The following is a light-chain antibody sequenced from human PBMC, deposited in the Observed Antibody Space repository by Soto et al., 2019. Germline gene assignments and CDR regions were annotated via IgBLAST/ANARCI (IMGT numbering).Light chain of an antibody. CDR3: CSYAGTSGYV. Sequence: QLVLTQPASVSGSPGQSITISCTGTSSDVGRYNFVSWYQQHPGKAPKLMIYDVTKRPSGVSNRFSGSKSGNTASLTISGLQAEDEADYYCCSYAGTSGYVFGIGTKVTVL. CDR2: DVT. V-gene: IGLV2-23*02. CDR1: SSDVGRYNF. J-gene: IGLJ1*01.